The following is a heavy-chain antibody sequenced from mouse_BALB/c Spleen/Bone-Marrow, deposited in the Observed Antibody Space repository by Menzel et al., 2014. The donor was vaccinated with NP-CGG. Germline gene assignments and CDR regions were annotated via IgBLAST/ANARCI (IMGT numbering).Heavy chain of an antibody. CDR1: GFTFSNYG. V-gene: IGHV5-6*01. J-gene: IGHJ4*01. CDR3: ARLTPDYAMDY. D-gene: IGHD1-3*01. Sequence: DVHLVESGGDLVEPGGSLKLSCAASGFTFSNYGMSWVRQTPDKRLEWVATISSGGSYTYFPDSVKGRFTISRDNAKNTLYLQMNSLKSEDAAMYYCARLTPDYAMDYWGQGTSVTVSS. CDR2: ISSGGSYT.